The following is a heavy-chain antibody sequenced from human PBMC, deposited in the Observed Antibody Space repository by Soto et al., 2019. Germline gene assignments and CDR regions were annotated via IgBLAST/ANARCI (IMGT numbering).Heavy chain of an antibody. Sequence: PGGSLRLSCAASGFTFSSYAMHWVRQAPGKGLEWVALISYDGSDKDYADSVKGRFTIPRDNSRNTLFLQMNSLRAEDTAVYYCTTMGHSYGRTWGQGTQVTVSS. V-gene: IGHV3-30-3*01. CDR2: ISYDGSDK. CDR3: TTMGHSYGRT. J-gene: IGHJ4*02. CDR1: GFTFSSYA. D-gene: IGHD5-18*01.